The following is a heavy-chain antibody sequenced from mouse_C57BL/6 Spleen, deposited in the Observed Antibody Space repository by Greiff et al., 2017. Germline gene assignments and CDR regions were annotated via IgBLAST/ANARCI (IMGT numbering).Heavy chain of an antibody. CDR2: IHPSDSDT. CDR3: AIPGDYDRALDY. D-gene: IGHD2-4*01. J-gene: IGHJ2*01. V-gene: IGHV1-74*01. CDR1: GYTFTGYW. Sequence: QVQLQQPGAELVKPGASVKVSCKASGYTFTGYWMHWVKQRPGQGLEWIGRIHPSDSDTNYNQKFKGKATLTVDKSSSTAYMQLSSLTAEDSAVYYCAIPGDYDRALDYWGQGTTLTVSS.